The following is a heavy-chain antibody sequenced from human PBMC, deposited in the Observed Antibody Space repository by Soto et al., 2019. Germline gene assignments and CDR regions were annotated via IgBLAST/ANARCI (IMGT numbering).Heavy chain of an antibody. CDR1: GFTFGNFW. CDR3: ASARGMAPA. CDR2: INEAGSEK. V-gene: IGHV3-7*01. J-gene: IGHJ5*02. D-gene: IGHD3-10*01. Sequence: GGSLRLSCVTSGFTFGNFWLTWVRQAPGKGLEWVANINEAGSEKHYLDSVKGRFTISRDNAKNSVFLQMNSLRVEDTAVYYCASARGMAPAWGQGTLVPVSS.